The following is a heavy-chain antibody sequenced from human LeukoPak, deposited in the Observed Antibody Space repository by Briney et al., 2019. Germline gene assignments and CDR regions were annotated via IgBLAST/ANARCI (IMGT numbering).Heavy chain of an antibody. CDR1: GFTFSSYS. J-gene: IGHJ6*02. D-gene: IGHD2-2*01. V-gene: IGHV3-21*01. CDR3: ARESRYCSSTSCYEGDYYYYGMGV. CDR2: ISSSSSYI. Sequence: GSLRLSCAASGFTFSSYSMNWVRQAPGKGLEWVSSISSSSSYIYYSDSVKGRFTISRDNAKNSLYLQMNSLRAEDTAVYYCARESRYCSSTSCYEGDYYYYGMGVWGQGTTVTVSS.